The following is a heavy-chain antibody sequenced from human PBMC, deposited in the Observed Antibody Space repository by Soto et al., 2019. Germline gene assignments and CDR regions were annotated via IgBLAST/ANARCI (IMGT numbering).Heavy chain of an antibody. D-gene: IGHD3-22*01. Sequence: SVKVSCKASGGTFSSYAISWVRQAPGQGLEWMGGIIPIFGTANYAQKFQGRVTITADESTSTAYMELSSLRSEDTAVYFCASPPYYYDSSGYRFFDYWGQGTLVTVSS. CDR1: GGTFSSYA. J-gene: IGHJ4*02. V-gene: IGHV1-69*13. CDR2: IIPIFGTA. CDR3: ASPPYYYDSSGYRFFDY.